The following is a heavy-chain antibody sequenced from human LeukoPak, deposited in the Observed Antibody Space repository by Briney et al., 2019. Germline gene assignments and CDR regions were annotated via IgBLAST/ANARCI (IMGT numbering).Heavy chain of an antibody. CDR2: INPNSGGT. J-gene: IGHJ4*02. D-gene: IGHD5-12*01. V-gene: IGHV1-2*02. Sequence: ASVTVSCKASGYTFTGYYMHWVRQAPGQGLEWMGWINPNSGGTNYAQKFQGRVTMTRDTSISTAYMELSRLRSDDTAVYYCARVGWDIVATIRAGYFDYWGQGTLVTVSS. CDR3: ARVGWDIVATIRAGYFDY. CDR1: GYTFTGYY.